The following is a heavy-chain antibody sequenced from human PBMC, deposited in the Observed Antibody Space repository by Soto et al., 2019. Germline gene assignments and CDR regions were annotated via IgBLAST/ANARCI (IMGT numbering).Heavy chain of an antibody. J-gene: IGHJ6*02. CDR1: GGTFSSYA. CDR2: IIPIFGTA. D-gene: IGHD4-17*01. V-gene: IGHV1-69*13. Sequence: ASVKVSFKASGGTFSSYAISWVRQAPGQGLEWMGGIIPIFGTANYAQKFQGRVTITADESTSTAYMELSSLRSEDTAVYYCARDVYGGYYYYGMDVWGQGTTVTVSS. CDR3: ARDVYGGYYYYGMDV.